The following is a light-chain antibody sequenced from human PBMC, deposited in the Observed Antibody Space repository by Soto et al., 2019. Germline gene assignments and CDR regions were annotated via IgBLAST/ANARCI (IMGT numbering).Light chain of an antibody. CDR1: SRDVGGYND. CDR3: SSSTSTTTRV. V-gene: IGLV2-14*03. Sequence: QSVLTQPAGVSVCPGQSITICCTETSRDVGGYNDVSWYQQHPGKGPKLMSYEVSTPPSGVSNRFSGSKSGNTATLTISGLQAEDEADYYCSSSTSTTTRVFGTGPKVTVL. CDR2: EVS. J-gene: IGLJ1*01.